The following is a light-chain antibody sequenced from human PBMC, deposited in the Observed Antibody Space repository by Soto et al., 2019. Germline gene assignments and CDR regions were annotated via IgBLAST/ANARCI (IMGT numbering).Light chain of an antibody. CDR3: HQYGSSPRT. V-gene: IGKV3-20*01. CDR2: GAY. J-gene: IGKJ1*01. Sequence: EIVLAQSPGTLSLSPGERATLSCRASQSVSNNYLAWYQQKPGQAPRLLIFGAYNRATGIPDRFSGSGSGTDFTLTISRLEPEDFAVFYCHQYGSSPRTFGQGTKV. CDR1: QSVSNNY.